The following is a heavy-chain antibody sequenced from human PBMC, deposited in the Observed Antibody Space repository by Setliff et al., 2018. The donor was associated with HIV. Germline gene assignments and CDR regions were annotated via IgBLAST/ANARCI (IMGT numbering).Heavy chain of an antibody. CDR3: ARVGDYGSGGWFDP. D-gene: IGHD3-10*01. CDR1: GASISSSNSY. Sequence: TLSLTCSVYGASISSSNSYWGWIRQPPGKRLEWLGEINHSGSTNYNPSLKSRVAISVDTSKNQFSLKLSSVTAADTAVYYCARVGDYGSGGWFDPWGQGTLVTVSS. CDR2: INHSGST. J-gene: IGHJ5*02. V-gene: IGHV4-39*07.